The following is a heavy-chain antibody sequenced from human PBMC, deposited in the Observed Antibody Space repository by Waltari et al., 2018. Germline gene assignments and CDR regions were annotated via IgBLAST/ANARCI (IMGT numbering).Heavy chain of an antibody. D-gene: IGHD2-21*02. CDR1: GGSISSGSYY. CDR2: IYTSGST. V-gene: IGHV4-61*02. Sequence: QVQLQESGPGLVKPSQTLSLTCPVSGGSISSGSYYWSWIRQPAGKGLEWIGRIYTSGSTNYNPSLKSRVTISVDTSKNQFSLKLSSVTAADTAVYYCAREAPAGGNSLPPDYWGQGTLVTVSS. CDR3: AREAPAGGNSLPPDY. J-gene: IGHJ4*02.